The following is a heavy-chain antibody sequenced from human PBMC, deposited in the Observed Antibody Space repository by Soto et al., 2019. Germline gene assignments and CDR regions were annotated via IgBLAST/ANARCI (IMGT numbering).Heavy chain of an antibody. CDR2: ISGSGGST. Sequence: GGSLRLSCAASGFTFSSYAMSWVRQAPGKGLEWVSAISGSGGSTYYADSVKGRFTISRDNPKNTLYLQLNRLRAEDPAVYYCAKDPALITSFGVDYNNWFDPGGQGTLVTVSS. J-gene: IGHJ5*02. CDR1: GFTFSSYA. CDR3: AKDPALITSFGVDYNNWFDP. D-gene: IGHD3-3*01. V-gene: IGHV3-23*01.